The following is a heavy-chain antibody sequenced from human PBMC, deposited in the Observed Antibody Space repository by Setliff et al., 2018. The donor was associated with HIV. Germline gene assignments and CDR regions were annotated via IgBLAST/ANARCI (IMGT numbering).Heavy chain of an antibody. V-gene: IGHV3-48*04. CDR3: ARDGKDGAYYFDY. D-gene: IGHD2-21*01. CDR1: GFTFSLYS. J-gene: IGHJ4*02. Sequence: PGGSLRLSCAASGFTFSLYSMNWVRQAPGKGLEWVSYISSSGTTIYYADSVKGRFTISRDNATNSLYLQMNSLRAEDTAVYYCARDGKDGAYYFDYWGQGTLVTVSS. CDR2: ISSSGTTI.